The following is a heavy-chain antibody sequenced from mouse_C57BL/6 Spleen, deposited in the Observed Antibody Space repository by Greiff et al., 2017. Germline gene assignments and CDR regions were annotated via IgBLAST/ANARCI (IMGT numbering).Heavy chain of an antibody. V-gene: IGHV1-82*01. CDR2: IYPGDGDT. D-gene: IGHD3-2*02. CDR3: AGTAQARGYAMDY. J-gene: IGHJ4*01. CDR1: GYAFSSSW. Sequence: VQLQQSGPELAKPGASVTISCKASGYAFSSSWMNWVKQRPGKGLEWIGRIYPGDGDTNYNGKFKGKATLTADNSSSTAYMQLSSLTSEDSAVYFCAGTAQARGYAMDYWGQGTSVTVSS.